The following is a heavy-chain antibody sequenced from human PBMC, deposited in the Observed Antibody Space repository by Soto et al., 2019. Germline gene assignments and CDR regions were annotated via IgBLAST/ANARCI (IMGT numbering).Heavy chain of an antibody. J-gene: IGHJ4*02. V-gene: IGHV1-18*01. D-gene: IGHD3-9*01. Sequence: GASVKVSCKDPRYTFASNGLSWARQAPGQGLEWMGWISAYNGNTNYAQKLQGRVTMTTDTSTSTAYMELRSLRSDDTAVYYCARGYFDWLLWYWGQGTLVTVSS. CDR3: ARGYFDWLLWY. CDR1: RYTFASNG. CDR2: ISAYNGNT.